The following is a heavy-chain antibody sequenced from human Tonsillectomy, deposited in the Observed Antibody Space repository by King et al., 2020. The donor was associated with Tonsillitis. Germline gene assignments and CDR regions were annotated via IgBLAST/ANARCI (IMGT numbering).Heavy chain of an antibody. Sequence: QLVQSGAEVKKPGESLRISCKGSGYSFTRKWISWVRQMPGKGLEWMGAIDPSDSYARYSPSFQGHVTLSTDKSISTAYLHWSSLKASDTAMYYCAGLGYCSGGSCSNLDSWGQGTLVTVSS. CDR3: AGLGYCSGGSCSNLDS. J-gene: IGHJ4*02. CDR2: IDPSDSYA. CDR1: GYSFTRKW. V-gene: IGHV5-10-1*01. D-gene: IGHD2-15*01.